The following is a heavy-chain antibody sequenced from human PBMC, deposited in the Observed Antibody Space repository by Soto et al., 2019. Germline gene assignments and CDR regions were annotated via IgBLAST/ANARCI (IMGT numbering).Heavy chain of an antibody. Sequence: QVQLVESGGGVVQPGRSLRLSCAASGFTFSSYAMHWVRQAPGKGLEWVAVISYDGSNKYYADSVKGRFTISRDNSKNTLYLQMNSLRAEDTAVYYCARDDYYDSSGSNLDYWGQGTLVTVSS. D-gene: IGHD3-22*01. CDR3: ARDDYYDSSGSNLDY. J-gene: IGHJ4*02. CDR2: ISYDGSNK. CDR1: GFTFSSYA. V-gene: IGHV3-30-3*01.